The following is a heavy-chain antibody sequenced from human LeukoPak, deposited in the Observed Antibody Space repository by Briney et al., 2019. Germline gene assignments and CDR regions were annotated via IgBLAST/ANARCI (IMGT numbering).Heavy chain of an antibody. J-gene: IGHJ4*02. D-gene: IGHD3-3*01. Sequence: GGSPRLSCAASGFTFSSYSMNWVRQAPGKGLEWVSSISSSSSYIYYADSVKGRFTISRDNAKNSLYLQMNSLRAEDTAVYYCARRSDFWSGYPFDYWGQGTLVTVSS. V-gene: IGHV3-21*01. CDR2: ISSSSSYI. CDR1: GFTFSSYS. CDR3: ARRSDFWSGYPFDY.